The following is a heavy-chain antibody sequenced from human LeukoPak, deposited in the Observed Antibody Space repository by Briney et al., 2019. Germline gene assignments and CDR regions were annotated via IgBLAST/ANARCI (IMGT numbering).Heavy chain of an antibody. V-gene: IGHV3-23*01. D-gene: IGHD6-19*01. CDR2: ISGSGTSA. CDR3: ARELRIAVAGTKDY. Sequence: LLGESLKISCAASGFTFSSYAMSWVRQAPGKGLEWVSGISGSGTSAYYADSVKGRFTISRDNSKNTLYLQMNSLRAEDTALYYCARELRIAVAGTKDYWGQGTLVTVSS. CDR1: GFTFSSYA. J-gene: IGHJ4*02.